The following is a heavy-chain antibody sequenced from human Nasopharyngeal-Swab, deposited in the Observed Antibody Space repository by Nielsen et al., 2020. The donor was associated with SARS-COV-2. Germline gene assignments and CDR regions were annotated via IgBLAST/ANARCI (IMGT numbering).Heavy chain of an antibody. D-gene: IGHD3-3*01. J-gene: IGHJ6*03. CDR3: ARDWGYDFWSGYMDV. CDR2: INPNSGGT. Sequence: ASVKVSCKAFGYTFTGYYMHWVRQAPGQGLEWMGWINPNSGGTNYAQKFQGRVTMTRDTSISTAYMELSRLRSDDTAVYYCARDWGYDFWSGYMDVWGQGTTVTVSS. V-gene: IGHV1-2*02. CDR1: GYTFTGYY.